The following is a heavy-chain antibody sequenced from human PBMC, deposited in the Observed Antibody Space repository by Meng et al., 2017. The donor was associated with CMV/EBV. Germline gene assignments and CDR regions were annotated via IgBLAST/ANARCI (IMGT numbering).Heavy chain of an antibody. J-gene: IGHJ5*02. CDR3: ARLRRDIVVVPAAMGWFDP. V-gene: IGHV5-51*01. Sequence: QVSCKGSGYSFTSYWIGWVRQMPGKGLEWMGIIYPGDSDTRYSPSFQGQVTISADKSISTAYLQWSSLKASDTAMYYCARLRRDIVVVPAAMGWFDPWGQGTLVTVSS. CDR1: GYSFTSYW. D-gene: IGHD2-2*01. CDR2: IYPGDSDT.